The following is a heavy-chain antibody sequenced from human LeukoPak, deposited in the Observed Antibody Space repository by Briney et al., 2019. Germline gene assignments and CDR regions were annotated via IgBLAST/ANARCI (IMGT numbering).Heavy chain of an antibody. J-gene: IGHJ4*02. Sequence: SETLSLTCTVSGDSVNSGAYYWSWLRQPAGKEPEWIGRIYPLETTNYNPSLKSRVAISVDTSKNQFSLMLNSVTAADTALYFCARARLSIVRGITNFDYWGQGTVVTVSS. CDR3: ARARLSIVRGITNFDY. D-gene: IGHD3-10*01. V-gene: IGHV4-61*02. CDR2: IYPLETT. CDR1: GDSVNSGAYY.